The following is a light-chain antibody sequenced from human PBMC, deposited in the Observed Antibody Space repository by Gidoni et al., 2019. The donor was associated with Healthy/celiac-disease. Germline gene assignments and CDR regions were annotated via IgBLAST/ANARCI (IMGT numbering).Light chain of an antibody. CDR3: LQHNGYPPWT. Sequence: DIQMTQSPSAMAASVGDRVTITCRASQGIKNYLSWFQQRPGKVPKRLIYATSNLQSGVPSRFRGSGSGTEFTLTLSSLQPEDFALYYCLQHNGYPPWTFGQGTKVEIK. J-gene: IGKJ1*01. CDR1: QGIKNY. V-gene: IGKV1-17*03. CDR2: ATS.